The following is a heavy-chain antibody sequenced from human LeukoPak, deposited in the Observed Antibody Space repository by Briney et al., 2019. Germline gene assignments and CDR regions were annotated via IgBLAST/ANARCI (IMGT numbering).Heavy chain of an antibody. CDR2: INHSGST. Sequence: SETLSLTCAVYGGSFSGYYWSWIRQPPGKGLEWIGEINHSGSTNYNPSLKSRVTISVDTSKNQFSLKLSSVTAADTAVYYCARGQARRVATRDYYMTSGAKGPRSPSP. D-gene: IGHD5-12*01. J-gene: IGHJ6*03. CDR3: ARGQARRVATRDYYMTS. CDR1: GGSFSGYY. V-gene: IGHV4-34*01.